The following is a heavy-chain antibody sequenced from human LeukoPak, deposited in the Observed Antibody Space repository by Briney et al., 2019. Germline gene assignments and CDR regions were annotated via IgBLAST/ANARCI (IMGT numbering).Heavy chain of an antibody. V-gene: IGHV3-21*01. CDR1: GFTFSSYS. CDR3: ARFLWTPYGMDV. Sequence: KPGGSLRLSCAASGFTFSSYSMNWVRQAPGKGLEWVSSISSSSSYIYYADSVKGRFTISRDNAKNSLYLQMNSLRAEDTAVYYCARFLWTPYGMDVWGKGTTVTVSS. D-gene: IGHD3-10*01. CDR2: ISSSSSYI. J-gene: IGHJ6*04.